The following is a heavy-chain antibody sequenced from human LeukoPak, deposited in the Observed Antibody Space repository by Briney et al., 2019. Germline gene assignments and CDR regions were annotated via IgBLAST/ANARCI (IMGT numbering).Heavy chain of an antibody. CDR2: IYYSGST. CDR1: GGSISSGGYY. Sequence: PSQTLSLTCTVSGGSISSGGYYWSWIRQHPGQGLEWIGYIYYSGSTYYNPSLKSRVTISVDTSKNQFSLKLSSVTAADTAVYYCARGLTGLELHDNWFDPWGQGTLVTVSS. D-gene: IGHD3-10*01. CDR3: ARGLTGLELHDNWFDP. J-gene: IGHJ5*02. V-gene: IGHV4-31*03.